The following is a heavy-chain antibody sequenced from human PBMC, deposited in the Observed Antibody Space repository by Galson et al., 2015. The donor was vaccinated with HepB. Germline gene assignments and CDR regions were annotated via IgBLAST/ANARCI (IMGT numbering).Heavy chain of an antibody. D-gene: IGHD1-26*01. CDR1: GDSVSSNSAA. Sequence: CAISGDSVSSNSAAWNWIRQSPSRGLEWLGRTYYRSKWCSYYAVSVKSRITISPDTSKNQFSLQLNSVTPEDTAIYYCARGPGALNYWGQGTLVTVSS. CDR2: TYYRSKWCS. J-gene: IGHJ4*02. CDR3: ARGPGALNY. V-gene: IGHV6-1*01.